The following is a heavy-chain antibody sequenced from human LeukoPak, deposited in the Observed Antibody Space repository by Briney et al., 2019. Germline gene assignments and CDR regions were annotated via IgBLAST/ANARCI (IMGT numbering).Heavy chain of an antibody. V-gene: IGHV3-7*01. CDR1: GFAFSSYW. D-gene: IGHD3-3*01. CDR2: IKQDGSEK. CDR3: ARDFWSGYFGRSSPFDY. Sequence: GGSLRLPCAASGFAFSSYWMSWVRQAPGKGLEWVAYIKQDGSEKDYVDSVKGRFTISRDNAKNSLYLQMNSLRAEDTAVYYCARDFWSGYFGRSSPFDYWGQGTLVTVSS. J-gene: IGHJ4*02.